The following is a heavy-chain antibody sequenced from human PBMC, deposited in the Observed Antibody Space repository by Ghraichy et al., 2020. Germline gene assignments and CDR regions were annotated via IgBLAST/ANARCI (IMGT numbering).Heavy chain of an antibody. D-gene: IGHD3-9*01. CDR1: GFTFSSYG. V-gene: IGHV3-30*02. Sequence: GGSLRLSCAASGFTFSSYGMHWVRQAPGKGLEWVAFIRYDGSNKYYADSVKGRFTISRDNSKNTLYLQMNSLRAEDTAVYYCAKEIRVSDILTGYFHPRVGGMDVWGQGTTVTVSS. CDR2: IRYDGSNK. CDR3: AKEIRVSDILTGYFHPRVGGMDV. J-gene: IGHJ6*02.